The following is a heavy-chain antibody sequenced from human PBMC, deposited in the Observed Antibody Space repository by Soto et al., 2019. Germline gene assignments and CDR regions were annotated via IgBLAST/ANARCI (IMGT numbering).Heavy chain of an antibody. CDR2: ISGSAGST. D-gene: IGHD3-3*01. V-gene: IGHV3-23*01. CDR3: AKDLALTIWSVCDY. CDR1: GFTFSNYA. Sequence: GGSLRLSCAASGFTFSNYAMSWVRQAPGKGLEWVSTISGSAGSTYYADSVKGRFTISRDNSKNTVYLQMNSLRAEDTAVYYCAKDLALTIWSVCDYWGQGTLVTVSS. J-gene: IGHJ4*02.